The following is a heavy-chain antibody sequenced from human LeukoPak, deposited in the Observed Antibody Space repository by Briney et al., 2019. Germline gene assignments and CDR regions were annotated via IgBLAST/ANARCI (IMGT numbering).Heavy chain of an antibody. CDR3: ARDLRGVYYDSSGRDAFDI. CDR1: GGTFSSYA. J-gene: IGHJ3*02. V-gene: IGHV1-69*13. D-gene: IGHD3-22*01. Sequence: ASVKVSCKASGGTFSSYAISWVRQAPGQGLEWMGGIIPIFGMTNYAQKFQGRVTVTADESTSTAYMELSSLRSDDTAVYYCARDLRGVYYDSSGRDAFDIWGQGTMVTVSS. CDR2: IIPIFGMT.